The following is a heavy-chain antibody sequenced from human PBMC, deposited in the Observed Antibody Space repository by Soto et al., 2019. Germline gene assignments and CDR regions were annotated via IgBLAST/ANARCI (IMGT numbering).Heavy chain of an antibody. CDR3: VCNGYYSLEY. J-gene: IGHJ4*02. CDR1: GDSMTSSDW. Sequence: QVQLQESGPGLVKPSGTLSLTCAVSGDSMTSSDWWSWVRQAPGKGLEWIGEIHYSGDINYDPSLRSGVTISVDRSKNQFSLNLSSVTAADTAVYFCVCNGYYSLEYWGQGTLVIVSP. V-gene: IGHV4-4*02. CDR2: IHYSGDI. D-gene: IGHD3-22*01.